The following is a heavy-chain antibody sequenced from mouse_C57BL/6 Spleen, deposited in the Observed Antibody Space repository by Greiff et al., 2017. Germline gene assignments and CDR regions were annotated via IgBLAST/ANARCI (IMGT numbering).Heavy chain of an antibody. CDR3: ARGSDSSGYGYAMDY. CDR2: IYPRSGNT. D-gene: IGHD3-2*02. V-gene: IGHV1-81*01. J-gene: IGHJ4*01. CDR1: GYTFTSYG. Sequence: VMLVESGAELARPGASVKLSCKASGYTFTSYGISWVKQRTGQGLEWIGEIYPRSGNTYYNEKFKGKATLTADKSSSTAYMELRSLTSEDSAVYFCARGSDSSGYGYAMDYWGQGTSVTVSS.